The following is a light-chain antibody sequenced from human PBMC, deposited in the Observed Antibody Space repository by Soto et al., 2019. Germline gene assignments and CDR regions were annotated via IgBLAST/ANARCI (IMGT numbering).Light chain of an antibody. V-gene: IGKV3-11*01. J-gene: IGKJ3*01. CDR3: QQRSKWPFT. Sequence: EVVLTQSPATLSLSPGERATLSCRASQSVSIHLAWYQQKPGQAPRLLIYDASNRATGIPARFSGSGSGTDFTRTISSLEPEDFAVYYYQQRSKWPFTFGPGTKVEIK. CDR1: QSVSIH. CDR2: DAS.